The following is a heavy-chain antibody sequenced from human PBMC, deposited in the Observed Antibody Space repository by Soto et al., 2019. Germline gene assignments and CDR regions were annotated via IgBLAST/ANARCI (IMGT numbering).Heavy chain of an antibody. D-gene: IGHD6-6*01. Sequence: PSETLSLTCAVYGGSFSGYYWSWTRQPPGKGLEWIGEVNHSGSTNYNPSLKSRVTISVDTSKNQFSLKLSSVTAADTAVYYCARGTRGIAARVVYYYYYMDVWAKGTTVTGSS. V-gene: IGHV4-34*01. CDR3: ARGTRGIAARVVYYYYYMDV. J-gene: IGHJ6*03. CDR2: VNHSGST. CDR1: GGSFSGYY.